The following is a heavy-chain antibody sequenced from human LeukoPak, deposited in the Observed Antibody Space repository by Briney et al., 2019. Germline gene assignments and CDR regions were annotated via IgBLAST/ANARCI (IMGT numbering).Heavy chain of an antibody. CDR3: ARLDVDTAKPFDY. CDR2: INHSGST. Sequence: SETLSLTCAVYGGSFSGYYWSWIRQPPGKGLEWIGEINHSGSTNYNPSLKSRVTISVDTSKNQFSLKLSSVTAAGTAVYYCARLDVDTAKPFDYWGQGTLVTVSS. CDR1: GGSFSGYY. V-gene: IGHV4-34*01. J-gene: IGHJ4*02. D-gene: IGHD5-18*01.